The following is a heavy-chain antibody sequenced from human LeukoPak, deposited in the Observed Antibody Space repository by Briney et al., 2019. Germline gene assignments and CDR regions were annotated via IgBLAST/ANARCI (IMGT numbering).Heavy chain of an antibody. J-gene: IGHJ4*02. D-gene: IGHD6-13*01. Sequence: GLEWIGYIYHSGSTNYNPSLKSRVTISVDTSKNQFSLKLSSVTAADTAVYYCARGGAAVYWGQGTLVTVSS. V-gene: IGHV4-59*01. CDR3: ARGGAAVY. CDR2: IYHSGST.